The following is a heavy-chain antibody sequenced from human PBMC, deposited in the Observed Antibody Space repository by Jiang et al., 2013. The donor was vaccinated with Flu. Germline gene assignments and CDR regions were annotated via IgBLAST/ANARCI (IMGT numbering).Heavy chain of an antibody. Sequence: SLRLSCAASGFTFSIYAMHWVRQAPGKGLEWVAVISNDGGNTYYADSVKGRFTVSRDNSNNTLYLQMNSLRPEDTAVYSCAKNPSPYRTNWYGYSWGQGTPVTVSS. CDR1: GFTFSIYA. CDR3: AKNPSPYRTNWYGYS. D-gene: IGHD6-13*01. V-gene: IGHV3-30*18. J-gene: IGHJ4*02. CDR2: ISNDGGNT.